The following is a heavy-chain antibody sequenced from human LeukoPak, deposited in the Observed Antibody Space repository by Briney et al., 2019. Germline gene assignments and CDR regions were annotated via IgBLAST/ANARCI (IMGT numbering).Heavy chain of an antibody. Sequence: SETLSLTCAVYGGSFSGYYWSWIRQPPGKGLEWLGEINHSGSTNYNPSLKSRVTISVDTSKNQFSLKLSSVTAADTAVYYCARGSKTSGRRAAKSGLSGLFDYWGQGTLVTVSS. V-gene: IGHV4-34*01. D-gene: IGHD2-15*01. J-gene: IGHJ4*02. CDR2: INHSGST. CDR1: GGSFSGYY. CDR3: ARGSKTSGRRAAKSGLSGLFDY.